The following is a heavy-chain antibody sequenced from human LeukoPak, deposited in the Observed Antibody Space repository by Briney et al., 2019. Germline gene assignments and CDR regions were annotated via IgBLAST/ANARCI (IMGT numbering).Heavy chain of an antibody. Sequence: ASVTVSCKVSGYTLTELSMHWVRQAPGKGLEWMGGFHPEDGETIYAQVFQGTVTLTEDTFPDTAFMEMSSLRSEDTAVYYCATEEGGSNWYDFDYWGQGTLVTVSS. CDR1: GYTLTELS. J-gene: IGHJ4*02. V-gene: IGHV1-24*01. CDR2: FHPEDGET. D-gene: IGHD1-20*01. CDR3: ATEEGGSNWYDFDY.